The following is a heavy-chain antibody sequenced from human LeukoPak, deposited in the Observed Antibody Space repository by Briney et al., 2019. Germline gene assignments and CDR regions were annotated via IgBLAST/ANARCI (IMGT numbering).Heavy chain of an antibody. CDR2: ISGSGGST. J-gene: IGHJ3*02. V-gene: IGHV3-23*01. CDR1: GFTFSSYG. Sequence: GGSLRPSCAASGFTFSSYGMSWVRQAPGKGLEWVSAISGSGGSTYYADSVKGRFTISRDNSKNTLYLQMNSLRAEDTAVYYCATRVLPRGGYAFDIWGQGTMVTVSS. CDR3: ATRVLPRGGYAFDI. D-gene: IGHD6-25*01.